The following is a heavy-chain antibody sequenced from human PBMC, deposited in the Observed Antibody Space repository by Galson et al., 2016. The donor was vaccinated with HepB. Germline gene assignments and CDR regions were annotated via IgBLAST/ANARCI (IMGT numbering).Heavy chain of an antibody. CDR1: GFSLKTPGMG. CDR2: IYWNNDE. Sequence: PALVKPTQTLTLTCTFSGFSLKTPGMGVAWIRQPPGKALEWLALIYWNNDERFGPSLRSRLTVTKDTSTNPVVLTMTNVGPVDTATYFCARTHTGDWPYYYYGMDVWGHGTTVTVSS. CDR3: ARTHTGDWPYYYYGMDV. V-gene: IGHV2-5*01. D-gene: IGHD1-14*01. J-gene: IGHJ6*02.